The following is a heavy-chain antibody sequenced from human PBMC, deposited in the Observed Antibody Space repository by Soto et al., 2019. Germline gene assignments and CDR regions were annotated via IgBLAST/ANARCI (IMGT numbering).Heavy chain of an antibody. J-gene: IGHJ4*02. CDR2: IYNSGGS. Sequence: TLSLPCSVSGTSVLSGDYYWSCIRQAPGKGLEWIGYIYNSGGSYYNPSLKGRLTISIDTSKNQFSLKLNSVTAADTAIYYCVGTGTTDDYWGRGTLVTVSS. CDR1: GTSVLSGDYY. V-gene: IGHV4-30-4*01. CDR3: VGTGTTDDY. D-gene: IGHD4-17*01.